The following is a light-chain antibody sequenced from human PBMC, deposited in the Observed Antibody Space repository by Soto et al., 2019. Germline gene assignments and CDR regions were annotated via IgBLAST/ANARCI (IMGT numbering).Light chain of an antibody. J-gene: IGLJ1*01. V-gene: IGLV1-44*01. Sequence: QAVVTQPPSASGTPGQRVTISCSGSSSNIGSNTVSWYQQVPGTAPKLLIYSNSQRPSGVPDRFSGSKSGTSASLATSGLQSEDEADYYCAAWDDSLNALVFGTGTKLTVL. CDR1: SSNIGSNT. CDR2: SNS. CDR3: AAWDDSLNALV.